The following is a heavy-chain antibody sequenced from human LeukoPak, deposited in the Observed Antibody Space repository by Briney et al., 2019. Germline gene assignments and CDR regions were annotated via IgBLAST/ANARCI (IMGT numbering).Heavy chain of an antibody. Sequence: SVKVSCKASGGTFSSYGISWVRQAPGQGLEWMGRIIPILGITSHAQQFQGRVTMTADKSTSTAYMELSSLRSEDTAVYYCAKGYDILTGYPDYWGQGILVTVSS. D-gene: IGHD3-9*01. J-gene: IGHJ4*02. CDR2: IIPILGIT. CDR3: AKGYDILTGYPDY. V-gene: IGHV1-69*04. CDR1: GGTFSSYG.